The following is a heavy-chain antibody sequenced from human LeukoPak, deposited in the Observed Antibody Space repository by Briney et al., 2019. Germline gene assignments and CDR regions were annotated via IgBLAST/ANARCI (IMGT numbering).Heavy chain of an antibody. D-gene: IGHD6-13*01. CDR1: DGAITGYY. Sequence: SETLSLTCTVSDGAITGYYWGWIRQPPGKGLDWIGHLHFGGSTNYNPSLKSRVTISVDTSKNHFSLMLSSVTAAGAAVFYFRGGYSTSLTYYFDYWGQGALVTVSS. CDR3: RGGYSTSLTYYFDY. CDR2: LHFGGST. J-gene: IGHJ4*02. V-gene: IGHV4-59*01.